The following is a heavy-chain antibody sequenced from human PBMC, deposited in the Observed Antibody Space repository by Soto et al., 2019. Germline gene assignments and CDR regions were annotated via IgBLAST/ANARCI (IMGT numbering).Heavy chain of an antibody. CDR1: GGTFSSYA. D-gene: IGHD6-6*01. J-gene: IGHJ4*02. CDR3: ASHLLSIAAGRYDY. Sequence: SVKVSCKASGGTFSSYAISWVRQAPGQGLEWMGGIIPIFGTANYAQKFQGRVTITADESTSTAYMELSSLRSEDTAVYYCASHLLSIAAGRYDYWGQGTLVTVSS. V-gene: IGHV1-69*13. CDR2: IIPIFGTA.